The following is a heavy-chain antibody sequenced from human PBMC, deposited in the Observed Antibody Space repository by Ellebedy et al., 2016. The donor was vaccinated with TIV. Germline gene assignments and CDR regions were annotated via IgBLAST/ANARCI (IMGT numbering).Heavy chain of an antibody. CDR1: GFTFSDYY. CDR2: LSGSSTYT. J-gene: IGHJ4*02. D-gene: IGHD3-10*01. V-gene: IGHV3-11*06. CDR3: ARDYYGSGSYQDF. Sequence: GGSLRLSCAASGFTFSDYYMSWIRQAPGKGLEWVSYLSGSSTYTNYADPVKGRFTISRDHAKNSLFMQMNSLRAEDTAVYFCARDYYGSGSYQDFWGQGTLVTVSS.